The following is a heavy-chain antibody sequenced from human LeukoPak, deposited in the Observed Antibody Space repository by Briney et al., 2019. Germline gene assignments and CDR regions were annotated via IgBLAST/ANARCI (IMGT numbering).Heavy chain of an antibody. V-gene: IGHV3-7*01. J-gene: IGHJ4*02. D-gene: IGHD3-16*01. CDR1: GFTFRNYW. Sequence: GGSLRLSCAASGFTFRNYWMGWVRQAPGKGLEWVANTKPDGSAEYYADSVRGRFTTSRDNANNFLYLQMNRLRAEDTAVYYCARDGRLNTNFDYGGQGTLVTVSS. CDR3: ARDGRLNTNFDY. CDR2: TKPDGSAE.